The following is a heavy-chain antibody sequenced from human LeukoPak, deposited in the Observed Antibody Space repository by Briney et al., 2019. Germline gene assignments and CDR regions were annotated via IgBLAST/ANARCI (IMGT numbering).Heavy chain of an antibody. Sequence: GGSLRLSCAASGFTFSSYWMSWVRQAPGKGLEWVANIKQDGSEKYYVDSVKGRFTISRDNAKNSLYLQMNSLRAEDTAVYFCARDEIPYYDILTGYSRDTNFDYWGQGTLVTVSS. CDR1: GFTFSSYW. CDR2: IKQDGSEK. V-gene: IGHV3-7*01. D-gene: IGHD3-9*01. CDR3: ARDEIPYYDILTGYSRDTNFDY. J-gene: IGHJ4*02.